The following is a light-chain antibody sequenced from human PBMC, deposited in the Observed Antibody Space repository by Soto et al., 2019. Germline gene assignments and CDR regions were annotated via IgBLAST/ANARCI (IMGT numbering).Light chain of an antibody. CDR2: GAS. Sequence: EMVLTQSPATLSVSPGERATLSCRARQSVSSDLAWYHQKPGQAPRLLIYGASTRATGSPARFRCSGSGTEFTLTINSLLSEDFAVYYCQQYNNWPRTFGQGTKVDIK. V-gene: IGKV3-15*01. CDR3: QQYNNWPRT. CDR1: QSVSSD. J-gene: IGKJ1*01.